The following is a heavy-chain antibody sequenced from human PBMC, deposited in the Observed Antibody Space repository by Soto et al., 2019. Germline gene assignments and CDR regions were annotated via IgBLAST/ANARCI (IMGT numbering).Heavy chain of an antibody. Sequence: PSETLSRTSADYFGSISGYYWSCIRQPLGKGLEWSGEINHSGSTNYNPSLKSRVTISVDTSKNQFSLKLSSVTAADTAVYYCARKAIAARSSWFDPWGQGTLVTVSS. CDR3: ARKAIAARSSWFDP. CDR2: INHSGST. CDR1: FGSISGYY. J-gene: IGHJ5*02. V-gene: IGHV4-34*01. D-gene: IGHD6-6*01.